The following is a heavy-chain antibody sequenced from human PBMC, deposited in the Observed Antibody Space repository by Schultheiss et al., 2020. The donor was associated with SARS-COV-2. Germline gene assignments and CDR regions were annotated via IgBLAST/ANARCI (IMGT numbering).Heavy chain of an antibody. Sequence: GGSLRLSCAASGFNFSRYSMNWVRQAPGKGLEWVSVILLGGGTYYADSVKGRFTMSRDTSKNTVYLQMNSLRVDDTAMYYCASERGSGTYRGWFDPWGQGTLVTVSS. J-gene: IGHJ5*02. D-gene: IGHD3-16*02. V-gene: IGHV3-53*01. CDR1: GFNFSRYS. CDR2: ILLGGGT. CDR3: ASERGSGTYRGWFDP.